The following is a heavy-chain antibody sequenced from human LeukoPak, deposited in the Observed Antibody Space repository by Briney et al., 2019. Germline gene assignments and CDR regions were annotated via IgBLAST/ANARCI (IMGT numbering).Heavy chain of an antibody. J-gene: IGHJ3*02. CDR2: ISSSSSYI. Sequence: PGGSLRLPCAASGFTFSSYSMNWVRQAPGKGLEWFSSISSSSSYIYYADSVKGRFTISRDNAKNSLYLQMNSLRAEDTAVYYCATEVTVITKNAFDIWGQGTMVTVSS. CDR3: ATEVTVITKNAFDI. V-gene: IGHV3-21*01. CDR1: GFTFSSYS. D-gene: IGHD4-17*01.